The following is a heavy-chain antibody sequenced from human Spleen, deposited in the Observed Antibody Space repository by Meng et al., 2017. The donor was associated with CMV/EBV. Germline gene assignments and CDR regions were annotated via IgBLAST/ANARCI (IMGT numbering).Heavy chain of an antibody. CDR3: ARGIGYSGYNYYGMDV. V-gene: IGHV4-59*01. D-gene: IGHD1-26*01. J-gene: IGHJ6*02. CDR2: IYYSGST. Sequence: SETLSLTCTVSGGSISSYYWSWIRQPPGKGLEWIGYIYYSGSTNYNPSLKSRVTISVDTSKNQFSLKLSSVTAADTAVYYCARGIGYSGYNYYGMDVWGQGTTVTVS. CDR1: GGSISSYY.